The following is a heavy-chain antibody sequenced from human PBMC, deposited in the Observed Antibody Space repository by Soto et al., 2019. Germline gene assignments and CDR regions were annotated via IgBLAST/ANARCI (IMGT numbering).Heavy chain of an antibody. Sequence: QVQLAESGGAVVQPGRSRRLPCATSEFVSNDYEIPWVAQAPGKGLAWLASISYDGSNKYYADSVKGRFTISRDNSKNTLSLQINSLGAEDTAVYYCSRGIKGGLDAWGPGTLVTVSS. CDR2: ISYDGSNK. CDR3: SRGIKGGLDA. J-gene: IGHJ5*02. D-gene: IGHD2-21*01. V-gene: IGHV3-30*04. CDR1: EFVSNDYE.